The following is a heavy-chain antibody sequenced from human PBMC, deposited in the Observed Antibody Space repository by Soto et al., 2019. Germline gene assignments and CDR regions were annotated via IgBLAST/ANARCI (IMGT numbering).Heavy chain of an antibody. J-gene: IGHJ4*02. CDR2: INHSGST. CDR1: GGSFSGYY. Sequence: PSETLSLTCAVYGGSFSGYYWSWIRQPSGKGLEWIGEINHSGSTNYNPSLKSRVTISVDTSKNQFSLKLSSVTAADTAVYYCASYYYDSSGYYPNFDYWGQGTLVTVSS. V-gene: IGHV4-34*01. CDR3: ASYYYDSSGYYPNFDY. D-gene: IGHD3-22*01.